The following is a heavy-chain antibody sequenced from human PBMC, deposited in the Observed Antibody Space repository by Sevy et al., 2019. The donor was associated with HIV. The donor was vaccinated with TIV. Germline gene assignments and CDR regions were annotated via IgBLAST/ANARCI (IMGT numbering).Heavy chain of an antibody. V-gene: IGHV3-48*02. J-gene: IGHJ4*02. D-gene: IGHD3-3*01. CDR1: GFTFSSYS. Sequence: GGSLRLSCAASGFTFSSYSMNWVRQAPGKGLEWVSYISSISSTIYYADSVKGRFTISRDNAKNSLYLQMNSLRDEDTAVYYCARGGPKYYDFWSGYPPFDYWGQGTLVTVSS. CDR2: ISSISSTI. CDR3: ARGGPKYYDFWSGYPPFDY.